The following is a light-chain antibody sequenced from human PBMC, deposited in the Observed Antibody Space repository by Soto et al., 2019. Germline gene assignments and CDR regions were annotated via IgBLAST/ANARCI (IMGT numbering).Light chain of an antibody. Sequence: EIVLTQSPCTLSLSRGERSTLXXRASQSVSSSYLAWYQQRPGQAPRVXIYDASSRATGIPDRFSGSGSGTDFTLTISRLEPEDFAVYCCQQYGSSPLTFGGGTKVDIK. J-gene: IGKJ4*01. V-gene: IGKV3-20*01. CDR1: QSVSSSY. CDR2: DAS. CDR3: QQYGSSPLT.